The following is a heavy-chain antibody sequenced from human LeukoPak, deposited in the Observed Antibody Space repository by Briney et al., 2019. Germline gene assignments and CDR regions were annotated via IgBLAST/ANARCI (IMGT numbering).Heavy chain of an antibody. CDR1: GFTFSSYS. V-gene: IGHV3-21*01. CDR2: ISSSSSYI. CDR3: ARDGHYYDSSGYYYYMDV. D-gene: IGHD3-22*01. Sequence: PGGSLRLSCAASGFTFSSYSMNWVRQAPGKGLEWVSSISSSSSYIYYADSVKGRFTISRDNAKNSLYLQMNSLRAEDTAVYYCARDGHYYDSSGYYYYMDVWGKGTTVTVSS. J-gene: IGHJ6*03.